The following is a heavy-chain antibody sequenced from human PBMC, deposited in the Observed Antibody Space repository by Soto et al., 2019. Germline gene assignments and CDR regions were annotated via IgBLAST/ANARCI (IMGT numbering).Heavy chain of an antibody. J-gene: IGHJ6*02. CDR3: ATDSATSYFGMDV. CDR2: VNDSGST. V-gene: IGHV4-34*01. D-gene: IGHD1-26*01. CDR1: GGSFTGNY. Sequence: SETLSLTCAVYGGSFTGNYRSWIRQPPGKGLEWIGEVNDSGSTNFNPSLKSRVTISVDTSKKQFTLKLNSVTEADTAVYYCATDSATSYFGMDVWG.